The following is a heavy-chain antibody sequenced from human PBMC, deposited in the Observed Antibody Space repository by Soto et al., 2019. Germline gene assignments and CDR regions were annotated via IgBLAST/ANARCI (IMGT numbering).Heavy chain of an antibody. J-gene: IGHJ4*02. CDR1: GFTFSSYA. CDR3: AKDQGYYSNYVPFDY. V-gene: IGHV3-23*01. D-gene: IGHD4-4*01. Sequence: GGSLRLSCAASGFTFSSYAMSWVRQAPGKGLEWVSAISNSGGITYYADSVKGRFTISRDNSKNTLYLQMNSLRAEDTAVYYCAKDQGYYSNYVPFDYWGPGTLVTVS. CDR2: ISNSGGIT.